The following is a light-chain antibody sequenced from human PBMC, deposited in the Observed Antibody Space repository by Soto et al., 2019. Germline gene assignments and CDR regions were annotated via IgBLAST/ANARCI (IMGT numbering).Light chain of an antibody. V-gene: IGKV1D-12*01. Sequence: DLQMTQSPSSVSASVGDRVTITCRASQAFSTWLAWYPQKPVKAPKLLIYAASNWQTGVPLRFRGSGSGTDVAHTIRSLERRDFATYHCQQAKRFTLTFGQGTKVEIK. CDR1: QAFSTW. J-gene: IGKJ1*01. CDR3: QQAKRFTLT. CDR2: AAS.